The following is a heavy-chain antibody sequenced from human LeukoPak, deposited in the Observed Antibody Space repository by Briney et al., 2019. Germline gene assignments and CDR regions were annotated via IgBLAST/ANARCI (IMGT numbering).Heavy chain of an antibody. CDR1: GYTFTSYA. D-gene: IGHD6-19*01. Sequence: ASVKVSCKASGYTFTSYAMHWVRQAPGQRLEWMGWVNAGNGNTKYSQEFQGRVTITRDTSASTAYMELSSLRSEDTAVYYCARGSGSIAVAGMGYYFDYWGQGTLVTVSS. V-gene: IGHV1-3*03. CDR3: ARGSGSIAVAGMGYYFDY. CDR2: VNAGNGNT. J-gene: IGHJ4*02.